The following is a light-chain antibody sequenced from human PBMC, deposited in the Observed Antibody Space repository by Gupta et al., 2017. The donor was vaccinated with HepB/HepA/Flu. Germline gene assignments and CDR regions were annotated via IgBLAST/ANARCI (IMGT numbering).Light chain of an antibody. V-gene: IGLV2-23*02. CDR3: CSDAGSSTSVV. CDR2: EVS. Sequence: QSALTQPASVSGSPGQSITISCTGTSSDVGSYNLVSWYQQHPGKAPKLMIYEVSKRPSGVSNRFSGSKSGNTASLTISGLQAEDEADYYGCSDAGSSTSVVFGGGTKLTVL. CDR1: SSDVGSYNL. J-gene: IGLJ2*01.